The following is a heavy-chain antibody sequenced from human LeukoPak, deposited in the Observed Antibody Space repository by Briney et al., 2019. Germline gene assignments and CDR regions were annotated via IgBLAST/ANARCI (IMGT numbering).Heavy chain of an antibody. CDR2: INHSGGT. CDR1: GGSFSGYY. Sequence: SETLSLTCAVYGGSFSGYYWSWIRQPPGKGLEWIGEINHSGGTNYNPSLKSRVTISVDTSKNQFSLKLTSVTAADTAVYYCARGRSGNYYGSGSYYNYWGQGTLVTVSS. CDR3: ARGRSGNYYGSGSYYNY. J-gene: IGHJ4*02. V-gene: IGHV4-34*01. D-gene: IGHD3-10*01.